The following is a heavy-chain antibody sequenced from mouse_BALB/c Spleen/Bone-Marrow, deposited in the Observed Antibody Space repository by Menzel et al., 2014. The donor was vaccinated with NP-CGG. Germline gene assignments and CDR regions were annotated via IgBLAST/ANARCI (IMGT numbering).Heavy chain of an antibody. CDR3: AVMDY. Sequence: EVMLVESGGGLVQPGGSLRLSCATSGFTFTDYYMSWVRQPPGKALEWLGFIRSKANGYTTEYSASVKGRFTISRDNSQSIPYLQMNTLRAEDSATYYCAVMDYWGQGTSVTVSS. J-gene: IGHJ4*01. V-gene: IGHV7-3*02. CDR1: GFTFTDYY. CDR2: IRSKANGYTT.